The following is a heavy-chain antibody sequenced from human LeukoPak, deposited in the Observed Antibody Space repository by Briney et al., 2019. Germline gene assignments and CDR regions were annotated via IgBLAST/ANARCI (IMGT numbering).Heavy chain of an antibody. CDR1: GYTFTSYG. Sequence: ASVKVSCKASGYTFTSYGISWVRQAPGQGLEWIGWIVVGSGNTNYAQKFQERATITRDMSTSTAYMELSSLRSEDTAVYYCAARYCSGGSCYPENWYFDLWGRGTLVTVSS. V-gene: IGHV1-58*02. D-gene: IGHD2-15*01. CDR3: AARYCSGGSCYPENWYFDL. CDR2: IVVGSGNT. J-gene: IGHJ2*01.